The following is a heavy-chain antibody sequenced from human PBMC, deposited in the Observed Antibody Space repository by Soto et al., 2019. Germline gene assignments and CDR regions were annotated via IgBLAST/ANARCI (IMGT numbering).Heavy chain of an antibody. V-gene: IGHV3-30-3*01. D-gene: IGHD2-2*02. CDR3: ARDLIPVNGYYYGMDV. J-gene: IGHJ6*02. Sequence: GGSLRLACAASGFTVSSYAMHGVRQAPGKGLEWVAVISYDGSNKYYADSVKGRFTISRDNSKNTLYLQMNSLRAEDTAVYYCARDLIPVNGYYYGMDVWGQGTTVTVSS. CDR2: ISYDGSNK. CDR1: GFTVSSYA.